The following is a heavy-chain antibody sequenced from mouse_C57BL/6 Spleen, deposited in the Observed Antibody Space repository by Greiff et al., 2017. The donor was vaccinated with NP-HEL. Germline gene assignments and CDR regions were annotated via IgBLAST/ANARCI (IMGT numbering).Heavy chain of an antibody. Sequence: EVKLVESGGGLVKPGGSLKLSCAASGFTFSSYAMSWVRQTPEKRLEWVATISDGGSYTYYPDNVKGRFTISRDNAKNNLYLQMSHLKSEDTAMYYCARGGTTMVTSWFAYWGQGTLVTVSA. CDR1: GFTFSSYA. CDR3: ARGGTTMVTSWFAY. D-gene: IGHD2-2*01. V-gene: IGHV5-4*03. CDR2: ISDGGSYT. J-gene: IGHJ3*01.